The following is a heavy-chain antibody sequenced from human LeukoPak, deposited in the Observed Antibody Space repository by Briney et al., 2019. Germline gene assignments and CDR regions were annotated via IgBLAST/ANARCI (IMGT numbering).Heavy chain of an antibody. Sequence: PSETLSLTCTVSGGSISSYYWSWIRQPPGKGLEWIGYIYHSGNTNYSPSLESRVTMSVDESKNQFSLRVHFVSAADTAVYYCASTRRAAVAGRFDSWGQGTLVTVSS. D-gene: IGHD6-19*01. CDR1: GGSISSYY. V-gene: IGHV4-4*09. CDR3: ASTRRAAVAGRFDS. J-gene: IGHJ4*02. CDR2: IYHSGNT.